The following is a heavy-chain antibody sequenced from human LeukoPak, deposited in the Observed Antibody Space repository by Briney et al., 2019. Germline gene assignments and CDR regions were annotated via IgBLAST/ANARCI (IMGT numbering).Heavy chain of an antibody. CDR1: GFTFPSSG. V-gene: IGHV1-58*01. J-gene: IGHJ6*02. CDR2: IVVGSGNT. Sequence: GASVKVSCKASGFTFPSSGVQWVRQARGQRLEWIGWIVVGSGNTNYAQKFQERVTITRDMSTTTAYMELSSLRSEDTAVYYCARFNYDMSLDVWGQGTTVTVSS. D-gene: IGHD3-22*01. CDR3: ARFNYDMSLDV.